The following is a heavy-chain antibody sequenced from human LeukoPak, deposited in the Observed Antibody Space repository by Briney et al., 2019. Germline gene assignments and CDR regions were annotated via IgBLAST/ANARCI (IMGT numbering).Heavy chain of an antibody. V-gene: IGHV3-53*01. D-gene: IGHD1-14*01. Sequence: GGSLRLSCAASGFTVITNDMTWVRQAPGKGREWVSVLYSDGNTKYADSVQGRFTISRDNSKNTLYLEMSSLSPDDTAVYYCARGVEPLAANTLAYWGQGTLVTVSS. CDR2: LYSDGNT. J-gene: IGHJ4*02. CDR3: ARGVEPLAANTLAY. CDR1: GFTVITND.